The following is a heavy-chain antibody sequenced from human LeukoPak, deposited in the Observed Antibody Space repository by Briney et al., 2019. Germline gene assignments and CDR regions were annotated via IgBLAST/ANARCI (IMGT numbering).Heavy chain of an antibody. D-gene: IGHD5-12*01. CDR2: TYYRSNWYN. Sequence: KASQTLSLTCAISGDSVSSNSAAWNWIRQSPSRGLEWLGRTYYRSNWYNDYAVSVKSRITITPDTSKNQFSLQLNSVTPEDTAVYYCVRALYRWAFSGYENSGPEPDYWGQGTLVTVSS. CDR1: GDSVSSNSAA. J-gene: IGHJ4*02. CDR3: VRALYRWAFSGYENSGPEPDY. V-gene: IGHV6-1*01.